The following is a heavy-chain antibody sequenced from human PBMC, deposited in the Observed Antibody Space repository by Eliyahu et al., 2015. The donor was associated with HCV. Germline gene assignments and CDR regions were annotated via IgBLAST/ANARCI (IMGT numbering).Heavy chain of an antibody. V-gene: IGHV1-69*01. J-gene: IGHJ5*02. Sequence: QVQLVQSGAEGKKPGSSVXVSXKASGGTLGTIPISWVRQAPGQGLEWMGGIIPIXGTANYAQKFQGRVTITADESTSTAYMELSSLRSEDTAVYYCARGGAAGPGWFDPWGQGTLVTVSS. CDR2: IIPIXGTA. CDR1: GGTLGTIP. D-gene: IGHD6-13*01. CDR3: ARGGAAGPGWFDP.